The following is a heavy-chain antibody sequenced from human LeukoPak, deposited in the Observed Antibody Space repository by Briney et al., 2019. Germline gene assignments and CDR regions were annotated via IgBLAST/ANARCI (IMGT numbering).Heavy chain of an antibody. V-gene: IGHV3-48*01. CDR1: GFPFNIWS. Sequence: GGSLRLSCAASGFPFNIWSMNWVRQAPGKGLEWIAYLTSDTRTIRYADSVKGRFTISRDNDANSLFLQMNSLRADDTAIYYCARSRDWYVDNWGQGRLVTVSS. D-gene: IGHD3-9*01. J-gene: IGHJ4*02. CDR2: LTSDTRTI. CDR3: ARSRDWYVDN.